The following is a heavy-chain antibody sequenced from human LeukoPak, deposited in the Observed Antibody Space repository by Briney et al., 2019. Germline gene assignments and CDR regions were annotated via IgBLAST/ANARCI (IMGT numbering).Heavy chain of an antibody. D-gene: IGHD1-26*01. CDR2: MWFGATS. J-gene: IGHJ4*02. CDR3: ARGRRGSYFQDY. V-gene: IGHV4-39*07. Sequence: SETLSLTCTVSGDSISSSNSYWGWIRQPPGKGLEWIGSMWFGATSSYDPSLKSRVTISIDPSKNQFSLKLSSVTAADTALYYCARGRRGSYFQDYWGQGTLVTVSS. CDR1: GDSISSSNSY.